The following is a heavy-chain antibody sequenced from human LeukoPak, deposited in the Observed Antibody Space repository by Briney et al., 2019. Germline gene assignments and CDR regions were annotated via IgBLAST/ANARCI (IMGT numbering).Heavy chain of an antibody. V-gene: IGHV4-59*12. J-gene: IGHJ5*02. CDR3: ARDSPGYCSSTSCYWFDP. CDR2: IYYSGST. CDR1: GGSISSYY. D-gene: IGHD2-2*01. Sequence: ASETLSLTCTVSGGSISSYYWSWIRQPPGKGLEWIGYIYYSGSTNYNPSLKSRVTMSVDTSKNQFSLKLSSVTAADTAVYYCARDSPGYCSSTSCYWFDPWGQGTLVTVSS.